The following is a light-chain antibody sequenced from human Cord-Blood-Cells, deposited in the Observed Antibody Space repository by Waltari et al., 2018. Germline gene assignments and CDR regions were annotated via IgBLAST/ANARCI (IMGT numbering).Light chain of an antibody. J-gene: IGLJ3*02. V-gene: IGLV2-14*01. CDR2: DVS. Sequence: QSALTQPASVSGSPGQSITISCTGTSSDVGGYNYVSWYQQHPGKAPKLMIDDVSNRPSGVSNLFAGSKSGNTASLTISGRQAEDEADYYCSSYTSGSTWVFGGGTKLTVL. CDR3: SSYTSGSTWV. CDR1: SSDVGGYNY.